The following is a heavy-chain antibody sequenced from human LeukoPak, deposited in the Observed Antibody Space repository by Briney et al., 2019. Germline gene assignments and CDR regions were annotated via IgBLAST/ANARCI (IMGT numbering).Heavy chain of an antibody. Sequence: SETLSLTCTVSGGSISSSSYYWGWIRQPPGKGLEWIGYIYYSGSTNYNPSLKSRVTISVDTSKNQFSLKLSSVTAADTAVYYCARRGTAMVSDAFDIWGQGTMVTVSS. CDR1: GGSISSSSYY. D-gene: IGHD5-18*01. V-gene: IGHV4-61*05. CDR2: IYYSGST. J-gene: IGHJ3*02. CDR3: ARRGTAMVSDAFDI.